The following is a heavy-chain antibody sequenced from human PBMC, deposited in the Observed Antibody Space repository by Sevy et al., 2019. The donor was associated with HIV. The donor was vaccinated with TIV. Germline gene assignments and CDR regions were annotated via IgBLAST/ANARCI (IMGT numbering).Heavy chain of an antibody. CDR1: RFTFSSYW. CDR2: MNSHGSSI. Sequence: GGSLRLSCAASRFTFSSYWMHWVRQAPGKGLVWVSRMNSHGSSISYADSVKGRFTISRDNAKNTLYLQMNSLRAEDTAVYYCAREAAGTDYFDYWGQGTLVTVSS. V-gene: IGHV3-74*01. CDR3: AREAAGTDYFDY. D-gene: IGHD6-13*01. J-gene: IGHJ4*02.